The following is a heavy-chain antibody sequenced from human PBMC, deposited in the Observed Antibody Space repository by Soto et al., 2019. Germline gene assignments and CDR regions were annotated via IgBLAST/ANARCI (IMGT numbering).Heavy chain of an antibody. Sequence: GGSLRLSCAASGFTFSSYAMHWVRQAPGKGLEWVAVISYDGSNKYYADSVKGRFTISRDNSKNTLYLQMNSLRAEDTAVYYCARDDLIAAAAHTLDYWGQGTLVTVSS. J-gene: IGHJ4*02. CDR3: ARDDLIAAAAHTLDY. CDR2: ISYDGSNK. D-gene: IGHD6-13*01. CDR1: GFTFSSYA. V-gene: IGHV3-30-3*01.